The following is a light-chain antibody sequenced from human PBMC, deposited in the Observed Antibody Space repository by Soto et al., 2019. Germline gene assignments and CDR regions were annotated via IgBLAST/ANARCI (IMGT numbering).Light chain of an antibody. CDR1: SSNIGAGYD. CDR3: QSYDSSLSAWV. J-gene: IGLJ3*02. V-gene: IGLV1-40*01. Sequence: QSVLTQPPSVSGAPGQRVTISCTASSSNIGAGYDVHWSQQLPGTAPKLLIYGNTNRPSGVPDRFSGYKSGTSASLAITGLQAEDEADYYCQSYDSSLSAWVFGGGTKVTVL. CDR2: GNT.